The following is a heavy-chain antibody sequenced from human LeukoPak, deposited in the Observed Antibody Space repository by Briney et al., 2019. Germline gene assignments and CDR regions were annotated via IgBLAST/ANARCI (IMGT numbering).Heavy chain of an antibody. CDR3: AKGKYSSSYYFDY. Sequence: GGSLRLSCAASGFTFSSYGMHWVRQAPGKGLEWVAFIRYDGSNKYYADSVKGRFTISRDNSKNTLYLQMNSLRAEDTAVYYCAKGKYSSSYYFDYWGQGTLVTVSS. V-gene: IGHV3-30*02. CDR1: GFTFSSYG. J-gene: IGHJ4*02. D-gene: IGHD6-13*01. CDR2: IRYDGSNK.